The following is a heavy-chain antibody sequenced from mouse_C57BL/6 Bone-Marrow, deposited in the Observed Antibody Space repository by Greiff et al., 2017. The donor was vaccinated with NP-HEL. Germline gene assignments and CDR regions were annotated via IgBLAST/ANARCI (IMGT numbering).Heavy chain of an antibody. CDR1: GFTFTDYY. D-gene: IGHD1-1*01. Sequence: EVQLQQSGPVLVKPGPSVKISCKASGFTFTDYYMHWVKQSHGKSLEWIGLVYPYNGGTSYNHKFTGKATLTVAPSSSTDYMELNSLTSEDSAVYYCARMGYYGSSYPFAYWGQGTLVTVSA. J-gene: IGHJ3*01. CDR3: ARMGYYGSSYPFAY. V-gene: IGHV1-36*01. CDR2: VYPYNGGT.